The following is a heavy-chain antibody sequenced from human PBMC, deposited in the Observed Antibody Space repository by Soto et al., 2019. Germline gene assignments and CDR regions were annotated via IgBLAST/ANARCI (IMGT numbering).Heavy chain of an antibody. CDR3: ARAFLSGSYYVDY. J-gene: IGHJ4*02. V-gene: IGHV4-59*01. CDR2: IYYSGGT. CDR1: GGSISSYY. D-gene: IGHD1-26*01. Sequence: SETLSLTCTVSGGSISSYYWSWIRQPPGKGLEWIGYIYYSGGTNYNPSLKSRVTISVDTSKNQFSLKLSCVTAADTAVYYCARAFLSGSYYVDYWGQGTLVTVSS.